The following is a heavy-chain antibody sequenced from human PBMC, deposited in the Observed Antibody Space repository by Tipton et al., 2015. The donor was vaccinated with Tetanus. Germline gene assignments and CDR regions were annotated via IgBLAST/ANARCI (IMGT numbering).Heavy chain of an antibody. Sequence: GEALGSDGYSWGWIRQPPGKGLEYIGYIYHSGTASYNPSLKSRVTSSVDRSKNQFSLRLTSVTAADTAVYYCVRANYEFPKKGPFDYWGPGSLVIVSS. CDR1: GEALGSDGYS. J-gene: IGHJ4*02. D-gene: IGHD3-3*01. CDR2: IYHSGTA. V-gene: IGHV4-30-2*02. CDR3: VRANYEFPKKGPFDY.